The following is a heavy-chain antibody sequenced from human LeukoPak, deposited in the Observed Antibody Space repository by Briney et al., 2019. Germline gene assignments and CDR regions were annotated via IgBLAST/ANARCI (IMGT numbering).Heavy chain of an antibody. J-gene: IGHJ4*02. D-gene: IGHD4/OR15-4a*01. V-gene: IGHV3-7*01. CDR1: GFTFSIYW. CDR3: ARGPMTIISI. CDR2: INQDGSEK. Sequence: GGSLRLSCAASGFTFSIYWMSWVRQVPGKGLEWVANINQDGSEKYYVDSVKGRFTISRDNAKNSLYLQMNSLRVEDTAVYYCARGPMTIISIGGQGTLVTVSS.